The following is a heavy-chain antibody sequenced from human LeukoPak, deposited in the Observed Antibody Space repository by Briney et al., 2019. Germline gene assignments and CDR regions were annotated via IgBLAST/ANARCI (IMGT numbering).Heavy chain of an antibody. D-gene: IGHD2-21*02. Sequence: GGSLRLSCAASGFSFSSSSMNWVRQAPGKGLEWASHITTSSSTIYADSVKGRFAISRDNARNSLYLQMSSLRDEDTAVYYCARGADYAFDIWGQGTMVTVSS. J-gene: IGHJ3*02. V-gene: IGHV3-48*02. CDR1: GFSFSSSS. CDR2: ITTSSSTI. CDR3: ARGADYAFDI.